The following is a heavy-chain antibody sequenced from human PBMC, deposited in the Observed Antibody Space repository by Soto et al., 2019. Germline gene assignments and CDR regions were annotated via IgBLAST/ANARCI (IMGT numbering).Heavy chain of an antibody. D-gene: IGHD3-22*01. CDR2: INSDGRST. CDR3: ARAYYYDNSGFWGFDY. CDR1: GFTFDTYW. V-gene: IGHV3-74*01. J-gene: IGHJ4*02. Sequence: TGGSLRLSCAASGFTFDTYWIHWVRQAPGKGLAWVSGINSDGRSTTYADSVKGRFTISRDNAKNTLYLQMNSLRAEDTAVYYCARAYYYDNSGFWGFDYWGQGTLVTVSS.